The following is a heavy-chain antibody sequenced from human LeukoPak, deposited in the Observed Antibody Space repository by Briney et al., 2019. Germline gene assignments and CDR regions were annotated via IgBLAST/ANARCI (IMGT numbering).Heavy chain of an antibody. D-gene: IGHD3-22*01. J-gene: IGHJ3*02. CDR1: GYSFGNYW. V-gene: IGHV5-10-1*01. CDR2: IDPSDSYS. CDR3: ASGITTSRYGSDI. Sequence: GESLRISCKGSGYSFGNYWISWVRQMPGKGLEWMGTIDPSDSYSNYSPSLQGHVTILADKSISTAYLQWSSLKASDTAIYYCASGITTSRYGSDIWGQGTMVSVSS.